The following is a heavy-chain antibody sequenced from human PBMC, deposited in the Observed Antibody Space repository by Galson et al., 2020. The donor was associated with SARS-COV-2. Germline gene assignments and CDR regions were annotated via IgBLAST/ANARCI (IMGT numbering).Heavy chain of an antibody. Sequence: TGGSLRLSCAASGFTFSSYAMHWVRQAPGKGLEWVAVISYDGSNKYYADSVKGRFTISRDNSKNTLYLQMNSLRAEDTAVYYCARARGGNYYDAFDIWGQGTMVTGSS. CDR3: ARARGGNYYDAFDI. CDR1: GFTFSSYA. J-gene: IGHJ3*02. V-gene: IGHV3-30-3*01. D-gene: IGHD1-26*01. CDR2: ISYDGSNK.